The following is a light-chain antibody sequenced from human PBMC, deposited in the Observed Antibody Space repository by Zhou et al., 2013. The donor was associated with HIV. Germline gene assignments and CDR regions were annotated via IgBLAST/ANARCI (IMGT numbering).Light chain of an antibody. J-gene: IGKJ2*01. CDR2: AAS. CDR1: QDISTW. V-gene: IGKV1-12*01. CDR3: QQSYSIPYT. Sequence: DIQLTQSPSSVSASVGDRVTITCRASQDISTWVAWYQQKPGKAPSLLIHAASSLQSGVPSRFSGSGSGTDFTLTISSLQPEDFATYYCQQSYSIPYTFGQGTKLEIK.